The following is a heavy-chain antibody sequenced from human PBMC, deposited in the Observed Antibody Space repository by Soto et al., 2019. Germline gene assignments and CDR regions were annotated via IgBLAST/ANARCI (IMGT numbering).Heavy chain of an antibody. J-gene: IGHJ6*02. CDR3: ARDGREASGMDV. Sequence: ETLSLTCTVSGGSISSHYWSWVRQAPGKGLEWIGHIYYRGSTSYNPSLRSRSTISVDTSNNQFSLKLNSVTTADTAVYYCARDGREASGMDVWGQGTKVTVS. V-gene: IGHV4-59*11. CDR2: IYYRGST. CDR1: GGSISSHY. D-gene: IGHD1-26*01.